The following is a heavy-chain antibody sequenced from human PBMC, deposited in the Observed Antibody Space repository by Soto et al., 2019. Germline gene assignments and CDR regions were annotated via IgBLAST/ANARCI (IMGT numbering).Heavy chain of an antibody. J-gene: IGHJ6*02. CDR2: INAGNGNT. D-gene: IGHD5-18*01. CDR3: ASLNLGHTAMVYYYYYGMDV. Sequence: ASVKVSCKASGYTFTGYAMHWVRQAPGQRLEWMGWINAGNGNTKYSQKFQGRVTITADESTSTAYMELSSLRSEDTAVYYCASLNLGHTAMVYYYYYGMDVWGQGTTVTVSS. V-gene: IGHV1-3*01. CDR1: GYTFTGYA.